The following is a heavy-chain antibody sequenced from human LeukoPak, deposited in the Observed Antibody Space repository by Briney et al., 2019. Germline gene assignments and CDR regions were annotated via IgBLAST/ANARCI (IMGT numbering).Heavy chain of an antibody. D-gene: IGHD3-10*01. V-gene: IGHV4-4*07. CDR2: IYTSGST. CDR3: ARGAYYYGSGLPFDP. J-gene: IGHJ5*02. CDR1: GGSISSYY. Sequence: SETLSLTCTVAGGSISSYYWGWIRQPAGKGLEWIGRIYTSGSTNYNPSLKSRVTMSVDTSKNQFSLKLSSVTAADTAVYYCARGAYYYGSGLPFDPWGQGTLVTVSS.